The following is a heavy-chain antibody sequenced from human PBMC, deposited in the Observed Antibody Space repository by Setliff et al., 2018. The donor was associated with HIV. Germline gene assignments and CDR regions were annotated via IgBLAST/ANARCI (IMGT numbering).Heavy chain of an antibody. CDR1: GGSVGSGSYY. V-gene: IGHV4-61*01. J-gene: IGHJ4*02. CDR3: ARDPPGYGDSKDY. CDR2: IYYSGST. D-gene: IGHD4-17*01. Sequence: SETLPLTCSVSGGSVGSGSYYWSWIRQSPGKGLEWLGYIYYSGSTTYNPSLRSRVTISIDTSKNQFSLNLRSVTAADTAVYYCARDPPGYGDSKDYWGQRKLVTVSS.